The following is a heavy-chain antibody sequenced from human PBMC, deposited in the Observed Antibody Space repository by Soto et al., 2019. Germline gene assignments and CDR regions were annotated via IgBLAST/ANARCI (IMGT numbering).Heavy chain of an antibody. D-gene: IGHD6-6*01. Sequence: ASVKVSCKASGYTFTSYGISWVRQAPGQGLEWMGWISAYNGNTNYAQKLQGRVTMTTDTSTSTAYMELRSLRSDDTAVYYCVRNSFSTSSTNFLDPWGQGALVTVSS. CDR3: VRNSFSTSSTNFLDP. V-gene: IGHV1-18*01. CDR2: ISAYNGNT. CDR1: GYTFTSYG. J-gene: IGHJ5*02.